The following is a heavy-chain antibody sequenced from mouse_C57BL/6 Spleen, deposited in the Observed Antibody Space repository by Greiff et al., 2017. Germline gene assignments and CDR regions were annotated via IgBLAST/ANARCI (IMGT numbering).Heavy chain of an antibody. CDR3: ARRGGSSLYFDY. V-gene: IGHV1-82*01. D-gene: IGHD1-1*01. CDR2: IYPGDGDT. CDR1: GYAFSSSW. J-gene: IGHJ2*01. Sequence: QVQLQQSGPELVKPGASVKISCKASGYAFSSSWMNWVKQRPGTGLEWIGRIYPGDGDTNYNGKFKGKATLTADKSSSTAYMQLSSLTSEDSAVYFCARRGGSSLYFDYWGQGTTLTVSS.